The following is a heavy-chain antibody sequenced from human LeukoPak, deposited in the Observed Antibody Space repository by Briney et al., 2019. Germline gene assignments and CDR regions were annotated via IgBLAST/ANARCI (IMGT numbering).Heavy chain of an antibody. CDR3: ARGYCSSTSCLPFDY. J-gene: IGHJ4*02. CDR2: IYYSGST. D-gene: IGHD2-2*01. V-gene: IGHV4-30-4*01. Sequence: SKTLSLTCTVSGGSISSGDYYWSWIRQPPGKGLEWIGYIYYSGSTNYNPSLKSRVTLSVDTSKNQFSLKLSSVTAADTAVYYCARGYCSSTSCLPFDYWGQGTLVTVSS. CDR1: GGSISSGDYY.